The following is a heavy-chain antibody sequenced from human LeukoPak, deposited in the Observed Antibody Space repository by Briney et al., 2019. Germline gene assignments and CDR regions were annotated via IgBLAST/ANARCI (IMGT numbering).Heavy chain of an antibody. CDR2: ISGSGGST. V-gene: IGHV3-23*01. J-gene: IGHJ4*02. D-gene: IGHD3-3*01. Sequence: GGSLRLSCVASGFTFSDKWMSWVRQAPGKGLEWVSAISGSGGSTYYADSVKGRFTISRDNSKNTLYLQMNSLRAEDTASEWLLYSDYWGQGTLVTVSS. CDR1: GFTFSDKW. CDR3: LYSDY.